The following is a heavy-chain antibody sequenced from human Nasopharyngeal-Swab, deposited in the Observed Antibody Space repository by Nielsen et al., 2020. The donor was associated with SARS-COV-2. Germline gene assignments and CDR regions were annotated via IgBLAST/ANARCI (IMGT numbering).Heavy chain of an antibody. V-gene: IGHV3-74*01. CDR1: GFTFSTYW. CDR3: ARGAWWGLGAFDI. J-gene: IGHJ3*02. Sequence: GESLKISCVASGFTFSTYWMHWVRQAPGKGLVWVSRINGDGISTSYAASVKGRFTISRGNARNTLYLQLSSLRAEDTAVYYCARGAWWGLGAFDIWGQGTVVTVSS. D-gene: IGHD2-8*02. CDR2: INGDGIST.